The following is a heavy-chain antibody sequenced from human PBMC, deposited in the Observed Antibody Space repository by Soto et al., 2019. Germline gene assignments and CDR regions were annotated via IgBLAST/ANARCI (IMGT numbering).Heavy chain of an antibody. J-gene: IGHJ3*02. D-gene: IGHD3-16*01. CDR2: ISWNSGSI. CDR1: GFTFDDYA. CDR3: AKDKNDYGEFDAFDI. V-gene: IGHV3-9*01. Sequence: EVQLVESGGGLVQPGRSLRLSCAASGFTFDDYAMHWVRQAPGKGLEWVSGISWNSGSIGYADSVKGRFTISRDNAKNSLYLQMNSLRAEDTALYYCAKDKNDYGEFDAFDIWGQGTMVTVSS.